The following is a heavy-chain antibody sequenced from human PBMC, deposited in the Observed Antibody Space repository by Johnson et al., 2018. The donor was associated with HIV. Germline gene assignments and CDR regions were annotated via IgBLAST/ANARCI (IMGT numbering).Heavy chain of an antibody. CDR3: ASQVRGLRLGVDAFDI. J-gene: IGHJ3*02. V-gene: IGHV3-66*04. CDR2: IYSSGST. Sequence: VQLVESGGGVVRPGGSLRLSCAASGFTVSSNYMSWVRQAPGKGLDRVSVIYSSGSTYYTDSVKGRFTISRDNSKNTVYLQMNSLRAEDTAVYFCASQVRGLRLGVDAFDIWGQGTMVTVSS. D-gene: IGHD3-16*01. CDR1: GFTVSSNY.